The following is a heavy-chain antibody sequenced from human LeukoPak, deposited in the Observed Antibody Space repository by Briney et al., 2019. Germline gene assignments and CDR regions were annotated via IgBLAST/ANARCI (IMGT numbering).Heavy chain of an antibody. V-gene: IGHV4-39*07. Sequence: PSETLSLTCTVSGDSISTSSYYWGWIRQPPGKGLEWIGEINHSGSTNYNPSLKSRVTISVDTSKNQFSLKLSSVTAADTAVYYCARRGSSWYGARAGTLQRRESSRANWFDPWGQGTLVTASS. D-gene: IGHD6-13*01. CDR3: ARRGSSWYGARAGTLQRRESSRANWFDP. CDR1: GDSISTSSYY. J-gene: IGHJ5*02. CDR2: INHSGST.